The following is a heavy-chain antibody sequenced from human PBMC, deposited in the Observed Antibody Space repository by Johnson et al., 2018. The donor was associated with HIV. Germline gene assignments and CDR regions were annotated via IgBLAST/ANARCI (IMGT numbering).Heavy chain of an antibody. CDR1: GFTFSDYY. V-gene: IGHV3-11*04. CDR2: ISSSGSTI. Sequence: QVQLVESVGGLVQPGGSLRLSCAASGFTFSDYYMSWIRQAPGKGLEWVSYISSSGSTIYYADSVKGRFTISRDNSKNTLYLQMNSLLPEDTAVYYCAKSDSGYDAFDIWGQGTMVTVSS. J-gene: IGHJ3*02. CDR3: AKSDSGYDAFDI. D-gene: IGHD5-12*01.